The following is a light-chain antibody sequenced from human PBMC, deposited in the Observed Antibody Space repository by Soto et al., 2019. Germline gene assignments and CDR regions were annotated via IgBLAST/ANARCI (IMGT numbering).Light chain of an antibody. J-gene: IGLJ1*01. CDR3: SSWDDSLNGDYV. Sequence: QSVLTQPPSASGTPGQRVTISCSGSSSNIGSNTVNCYQQLPGTAPKLLIYFNSQRPSGVPDRFSGSKSGTSASLAISGLQSEDEADYYCSSWDDSLNGDYVFGTGTKVTVL. CDR1: SSNIGSNT. V-gene: IGLV1-44*01. CDR2: FNS.